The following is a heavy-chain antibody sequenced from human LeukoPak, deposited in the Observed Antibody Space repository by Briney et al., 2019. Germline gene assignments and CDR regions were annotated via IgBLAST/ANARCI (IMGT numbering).Heavy chain of an antibody. Sequence: PSETLSLTCTVSGGSIRSTSYYWGWIRQPPGKGLEWLGSVHYSGSTYDNPSLKSRGTISVDTSKNQFSLKLISVTAADTAVYYCARRSTVAGRGRFDPWGQGTLVTVSS. CDR1: GGSIRSTSYY. CDR2: VHYSGST. J-gene: IGHJ5*02. V-gene: IGHV4-39*01. CDR3: ARRSTVAGRGRFDP. D-gene: IGHD6-19*01.